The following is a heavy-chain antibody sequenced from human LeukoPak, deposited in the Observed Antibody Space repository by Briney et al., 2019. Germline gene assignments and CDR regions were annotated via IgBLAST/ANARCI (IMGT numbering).Heavy chain of an antibody. D-gene: IGHD3-9*01. CDR1: GFSLITSGMC. Sequence: SGPTLVNPTQTLTLSCTFSGFSLITSGMCVNWIRQPPGKALEWHALIDWDDDKYYSASLRTRLTISKDASKSQVVLTMTNMDPVDTATYYCARGNYDLLTAYYKAPDYWGQGTLVTVSS. CDR2: IDWDDDK. J-gene: IGHJ4*02. CDR3: ARGNYDLLTAYYKAPDY. V-gene: IGHV2-70*01.